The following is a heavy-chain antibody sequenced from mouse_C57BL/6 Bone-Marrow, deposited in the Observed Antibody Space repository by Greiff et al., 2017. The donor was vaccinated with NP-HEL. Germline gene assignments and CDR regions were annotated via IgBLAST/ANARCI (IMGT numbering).Heavy chain of an antibody. Sequence: EVMLVESGGDLVKPGGSLKLSCAASGFTFSSYGMSWVRQTPDKRLEWVATISSGGSYPYYPDSVKGRVTISRDNAKNTLYMQMSSLKSEDTAMYYCARHRITTVVAFDYWGQGTTLTVSS. V-gene: IGHV5-6*01. J-gene: IGHJ2*01. D-gene: IGHD1-1*01. CDR3: ARHRITTVVAFDY. CDR2: ISSGGSYP. CDR1: GFTFSSYG.